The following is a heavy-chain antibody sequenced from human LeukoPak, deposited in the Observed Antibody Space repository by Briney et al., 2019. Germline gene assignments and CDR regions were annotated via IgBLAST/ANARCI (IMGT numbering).Heavy chain of an antibody. CDR1: GFTFSSYA. CDR3: ARGNWGYCSSTSCYVWFDP. J-gene: IGHJ5*02. Sequence: GRSLRLSCAASGFTFSSYAMHWVRQAPGKGLEWVAVISYDGSNKYYADSVKGRFTISRDNSKNTLYLQMNSLRAEDTAVYYCARGNWGYCSSTSCYVWFDPWGQGTLVTVSS. CDR2: ISYDGSNK. V-gene: IGHV3-30*04. D-gene: IGHD2-2*01.